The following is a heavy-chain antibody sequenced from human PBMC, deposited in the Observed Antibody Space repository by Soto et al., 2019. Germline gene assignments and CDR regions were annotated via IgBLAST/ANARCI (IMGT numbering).Heavy chain of an antibody. CDR3: ARDVVGPDYIWGTSYFYYMDV. CDR1: SGSISSTNW. Sequence: SETLSLTCSVSSGSISSTNWWSWVRQPPGKGLEWIGEIYHSGSTNYNPSLKSRVTISVDKSKNQFSLKLSSVTAADTAVYYCARDVVGPDYIWGTSYFYYMDVWGKGTTVTVSS. D-gene: IGHD3-16*01. V-gene: IGHV4-4*02. J-gene: IGHJ6*03. CDR2: IYHSGST.